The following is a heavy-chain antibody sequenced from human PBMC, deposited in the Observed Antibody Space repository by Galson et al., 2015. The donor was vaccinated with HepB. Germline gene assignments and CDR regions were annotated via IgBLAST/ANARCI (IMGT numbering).Heavy chain of an antibody. D-gene: IGHD3-10*01. CDR1: GFTFGDYA. Sequence: SLRLSCAASGFTFGDYAMSWFRQAPGKGLEWVGFIRSKVYGGTTEYAASVKGRFTISRDDSKSIGYLQMNSLKTEDTAVYYCTRAAYYYGSRSLYYFDYWGQGTLVTVSA. V-gene: IGHV3-49*03. J-gene: IGHJ4*02. CDR2: IRSKVYGGTT. CDR3: TRAAYYYGSRSLYYFDY.